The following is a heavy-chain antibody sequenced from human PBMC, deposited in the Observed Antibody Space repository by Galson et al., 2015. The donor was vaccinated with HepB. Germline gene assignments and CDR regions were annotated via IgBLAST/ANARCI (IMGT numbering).Heavy chain of an antibody. Sequence: SLRLSFAASGFTLSSSSMIWARQSPGKGLAWVSYISSSSSTIYYADSVKGRFTISRDNAKNSLYLQMNSLRAEDTAVYYCARRSPRGFNLGIAAAGTNYFQHWGQGTLVTVSS. J-gene: IGHJ1*01. CDR2: ISSSSSTI. CDR1: GFTLSSSS. V-gene: IGHV3-48*01. D-gene: IGHD6-13*01. CDR3: ARRSPRGFNLGIAAAGTNYFQH.